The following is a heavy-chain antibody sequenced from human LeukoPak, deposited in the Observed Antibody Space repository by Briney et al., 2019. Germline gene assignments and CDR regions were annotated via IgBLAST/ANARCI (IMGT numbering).Heavy chain of an antibody. Sequence: SETLSLTCTVSGYSINSGFYWSWIRQPPGKGLEWIGYIYYSGSTNYNPSLKSRVTISVDTSKNQFSLKLSSVTAADTAVYYCARQETGQWDYWGQGTLVTVSS. CDR1: GYSINSGFY. V-gene: IGHV4-61*01. CDR2: IYYSGST. J-gene: IGHJ4*02. D-gene: IGHD3-9*01. CDR3: ARQETGQWDY.